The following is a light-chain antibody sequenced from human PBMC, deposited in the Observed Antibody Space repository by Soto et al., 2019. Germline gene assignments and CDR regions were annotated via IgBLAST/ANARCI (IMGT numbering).Light chain of an antibody. CDR2: DAS. CDR3: QQRSSWPLLT. CDR1: PEISSY. Sequence: EIVLTQAPASLSLSPGERASLSCRASPEISSYLAWYQQKPGQAPRLLILDASSRATGIPARFSGSGSGSDVTLTIASLEPEDFAVYYCQQRSSWPLLTFGGGTKVEMK. J-gene: IGKJ4*01. V-gene: IGKV3-11*01.